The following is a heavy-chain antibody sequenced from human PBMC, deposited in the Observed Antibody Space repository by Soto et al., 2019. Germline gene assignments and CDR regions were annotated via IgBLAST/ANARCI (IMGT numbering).Heavy chain of an antibody. Sequence: QLQLQESGPGLVKPSETLSLICTVSGGSISGYFWSWVRQPAGKGLEGIGRIYSAGSTNYNPSLKSQVTMSVDTSQNQFSLKLTSVTAADTAMYYCVRGDVFDIWGRGTMVTVSS. V-gene: IGHV4-4*07. CDR3: VRGDVFDI. CDR1: GGSISGYF. D-gene: IGHD3-16*01. J-gene: IGHJ3*02. CDR2: IYSAGST.